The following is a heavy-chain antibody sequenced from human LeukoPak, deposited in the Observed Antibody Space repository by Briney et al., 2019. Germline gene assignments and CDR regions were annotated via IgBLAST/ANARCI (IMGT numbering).Heavy chain of an antibody. D-gene: IGHD2-15*01. CDR3: ARSNCPDY. J-gene: IGHJ4*02. V-gene: IGHV3-48*01. CDR2: ISSSSSTI. Sequence: PGGSLRLSCAASGFTFSSYSMNRVRQAPGKGLEWVSYISSSSSTIYYADSVKGRFTISRDNAKNSLYLQMNSLRAEDTAVYYCARSNCPDYWGQGTLVTVSS. CDR1: GFTFSSYS.